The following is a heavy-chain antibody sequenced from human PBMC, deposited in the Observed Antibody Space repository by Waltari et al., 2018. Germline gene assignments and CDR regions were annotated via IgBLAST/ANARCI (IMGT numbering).Heavy chain of an antibody. V-gene: IGHV4-39*01. CDR2: SYYSGST. J-gene: IGHJ4*02. CDR1: GGSISSSSYY. Sequence: QLQLQESGPGLVKPSETLSLTCTVSGGSISSSSYYWGWIRQPPGKGLEWIGSSYYSGSTYYNPSLKSRVTISVDTSKNQFSLKLSSVTAADTAVYYCAGGVTVVWGIFDYWGQGTLVTVSS. D-gene: IGHD2-15*01. CDR3: AGGVTVVWGIFDY.